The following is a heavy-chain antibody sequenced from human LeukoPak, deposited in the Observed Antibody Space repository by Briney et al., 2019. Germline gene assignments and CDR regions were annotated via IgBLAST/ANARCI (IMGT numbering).Heavy chain of an antibody. CDR1: GGSISSYY. CDR2: IYASGNT. Sequence: SETLSLTCTVSGGSISSYYWSWVRQPAGKGLEWIGRIYASGNTNYNPSLKGRVTMTVDTSKNQFSLKLSSVTAADTAVYYCARQRGADIVVVPAAPLDYWGQGTLVTVSS. V-gene: IGHV4-4*07. CDR3: ARQRGADIVVVPAAPLDY. D-gene: IGHD2-2*01. J-gene: IGHJ4*02.